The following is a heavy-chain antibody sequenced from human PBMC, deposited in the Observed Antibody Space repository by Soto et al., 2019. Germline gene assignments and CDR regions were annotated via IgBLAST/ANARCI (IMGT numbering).Heavy chain of an antibody. Sequence: SVKVSCKASGGTFSSYAISWVRQAPGQGLEWMVGIIPIFGTANYAQKFQGRVTITADESTSTAYMELSSLRSEDTAVYYCARRLWSNYNWFDPWGQGTLVTVSS. J-gene: IGHJ5*02. CDR3: ARRLWSNYNWFDP. V-gene: IGHV1-69*13. D-gene: IGHD5-18*01. CDR2: IIPIFGTA. CDR1: GGTFSSYA.